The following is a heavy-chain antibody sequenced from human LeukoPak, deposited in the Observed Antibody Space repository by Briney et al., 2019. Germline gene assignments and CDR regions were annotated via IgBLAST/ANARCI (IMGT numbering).Heavy chain of an antibody. Sequence: ASVKVSFKASGYTFTGYYMHWVRQAPGQGLEWMGWINPNSGGTNYAQKFQGRVTMTRDTSISTAYMELSRLRSDDTAVYYCARHIRGELLEANFDYWGQGTLVTVSS. CDR2: INPNSGGT. CDR3: ARHIRGELLEANFDY. V-gene: IGHV1-2*02. D-gene: IGHD1-26*01. J-gene: IGHJ4*02. CDR1: GYTFTGYY.